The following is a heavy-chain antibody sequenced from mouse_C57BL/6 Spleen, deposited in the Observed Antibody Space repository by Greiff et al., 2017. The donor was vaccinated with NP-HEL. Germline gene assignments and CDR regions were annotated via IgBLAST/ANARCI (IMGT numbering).Heavy chain of an antibody. V-gene: IGHV2-6*01. CDR1: GFSLTSYG. D-gene: IGHD1-1*01. CDR2: IWGVGST. CDR3: ASGLRGAMDY. Sequence: VQRVESGPGLVAPSQSLSITCTVSGFSLTSYGVDWVRQSPGKGLEWLGVIWGVGSTNYNSALKSRLSISKDNSKSQVFLKMNSLQTDDTAMYYCASGLRGAMDYWGQGTSVTVSS. J-gene: IGHJ4*01.